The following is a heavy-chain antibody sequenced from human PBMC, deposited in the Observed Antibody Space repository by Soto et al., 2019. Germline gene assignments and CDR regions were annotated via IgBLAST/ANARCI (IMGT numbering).Heavy chain of an antibody. CDR3: ARDSHYGMDV. CDR1: GGSFSGYY. V-gene: IGHV4-34*01. Sequence: PSETLSLTCAVYGGSFSGYYWSWIRQPPGKGLEWIGEINHSGSTNYNPSLKSRVTISVDTSKNQFSLKLSSVTAADTAVYYCARDSHYGMDVWGQGTTVTVSS. J-gene: IGHJ6*02. CDR2: INHSGST.